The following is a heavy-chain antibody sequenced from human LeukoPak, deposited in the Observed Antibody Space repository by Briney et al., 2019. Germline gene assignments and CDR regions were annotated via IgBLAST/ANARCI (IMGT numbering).Heavy chain of an antibody. CDR1: GYSISSGYY. CDR2: IYQSGTT. CDR3: ARDQGRFLEWLSGMDV. V-gene: IGHV4-38-2*02. D-gene: IGHD3-3*01. Sequence: PSETLSLTCSVSGYSISSGYYWGWIRQPPGKGLEWIGSIYQSGTTSYNSSLKSRVTISVDTSKNQFSLKLSSVTAADTAVYYCARDQGRFLEWLSGMDVWGKGTTVTVSS. J-gene: IGHJ6*04.